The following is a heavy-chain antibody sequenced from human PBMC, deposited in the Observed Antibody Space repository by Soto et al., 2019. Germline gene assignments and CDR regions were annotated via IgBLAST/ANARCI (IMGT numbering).Heavy chain of an antibody. CDR3: ARXYYYDFWSGPSEYGMDV. D-gene: IGHD3-3*01. CDR1: GFTFSSYW. Sequence: PGGSLRLSCAASGFTFSSYWMHWVRQAPGKGLVWVSRINSDGSSTSYADSVKGRFTISRDNAKNTLYLQMNSLRAEDTAVYYCARXYYYDFWSGPSEYGMDVWGQGTTVTVSS. V-gene: IGHV3-74*01. J-gene: IGHJ6*02. CDR2: INSDGSST.